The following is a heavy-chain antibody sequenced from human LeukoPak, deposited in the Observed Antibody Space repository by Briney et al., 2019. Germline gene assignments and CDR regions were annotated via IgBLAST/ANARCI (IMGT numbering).Heavy chain of an antibody. D-gene: IGHD3-3*01. CDR2: INPNSGGT. J-gene: IGHJ3*02. Sequence: ASVKVSCKASGYTFTGYYMHWVRQAHGQGLEWVGWINPNSGGTNYAQKFQGRVTMTRDTAISTAYMELSRLRSDDTAVYYFAVPYYDFTDAFDIWGQGTMVTVSS. CDR1: GYTFTGYY. V-gene: IGHV1-2*02. CDR3: AVPYYDFTDAFDI.